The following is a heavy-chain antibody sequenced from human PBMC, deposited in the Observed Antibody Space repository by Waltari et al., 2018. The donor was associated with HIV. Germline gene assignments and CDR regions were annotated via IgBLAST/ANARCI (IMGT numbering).Heavy chain of an antibody. D-gene: IGHD3-10*01. Sequence: QLLESGGGLVEPGGSLILSCAASGFIFTDFAMDWIRQAPGKGLEWVSAIRGGGETFYADSVKGRFTISRDNSKNTLYLQMNSLRADDAAVYYCVKDSGRAADVFDLWGQGTMVTVSS. CDR3: VKDSGRAADVFDL. CDR1: GFIFTDFA. J-gene: IGHJ3*01. V-gene: IGHV3-23*01. CDR2: IRGGGET.